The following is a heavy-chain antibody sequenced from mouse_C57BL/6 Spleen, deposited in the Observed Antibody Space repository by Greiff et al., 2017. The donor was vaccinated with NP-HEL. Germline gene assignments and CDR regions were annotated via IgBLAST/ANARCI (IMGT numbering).Heavy chain of an antibody. Sequence: QVQLQQSGAELVKPGASVKISCKASGYAFSSYWMNWVKQRPGKGLEWIGQIYPGDGDTNYNGKFKGKATLTADKSSSTAYMQLSSLTSEDSAVYFCERRAVDSSGYYFDYWGQGTTLTVSS. V-gene: IGHV1-80*01. CDR1: GYAFSSYW. J-gene: IGHJ2*01. CDR3: ERRAVDSSGYYFDY. CDR2: IYPGDGDT. D-gene: IGHD3-2*02.